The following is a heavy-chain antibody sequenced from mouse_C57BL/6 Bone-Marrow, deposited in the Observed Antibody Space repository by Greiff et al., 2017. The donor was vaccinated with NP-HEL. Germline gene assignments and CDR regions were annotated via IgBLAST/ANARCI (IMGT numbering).Heavy chain of an antibody. CDR2: ISYDGSN. CDR3: ARGDYYGSSDV. D-gene: IGHD1-1*01. Sequence: EVHLVESGPGLVKPSQSLSLTCSVTGYSITSGYYWNWIRQFPGNKLEWMGYISYDGSNNYNPSLKNRISITRDTSKNQFFLKLNSVTTEDTATYYCARGDYYGSSDVWGTGTTVTVSS. CDR1: GYSITSGYY. J-gene: IGHJ1*03. V-gene: IGHV3-6*01.